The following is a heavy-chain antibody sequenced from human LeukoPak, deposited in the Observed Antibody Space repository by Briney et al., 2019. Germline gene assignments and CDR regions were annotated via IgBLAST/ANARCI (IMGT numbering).Heavy chain of an antibody. D-gene: IGHD5-18*01. Sequence: PGGSLRLSCAASGFTFSDYYMSWIRQAPGKGLEWVSYISSSGSTIYYADSVKGRFTISRDNAKNSLYLQMNSLRAEDTAVYYCARTGDTAMWYNWFDPWGQGTLVTVSS. CDR2: ISSSGSTI. V-gene: IGHV3-11*01. J-gene: IGHJ5*02. CDR1: GFTFSDYY. CDR3: ARTGDTAMWYNWFDP.